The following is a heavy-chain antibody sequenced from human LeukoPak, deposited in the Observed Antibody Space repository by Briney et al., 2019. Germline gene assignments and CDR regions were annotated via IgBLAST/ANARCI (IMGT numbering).Heavy chain of an antibody. V-gene: IGHV3-7*03. CDR3: ARDRGYCSSTSCLPYYYYGMDV. D-gene: IGHD2-2*01. CDR2: IKQGGSEK. J-gene: IGHJ6*04. Sequence: GGSLRLSCAASGFTFSSYWMSWVRQAPGKGLEWVANIKQGGSEKYYVDSVKGRFTISRDNAKNSLYLQMNSLRAEDTAVYYCARDRGYCSSTSCLPYYYYGMDVWGKGTTVTVSS. CDR1: GFTFSSYW.